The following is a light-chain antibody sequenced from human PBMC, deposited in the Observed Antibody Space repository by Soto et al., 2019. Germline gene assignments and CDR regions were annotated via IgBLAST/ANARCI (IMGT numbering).Light chain of an antibody. J-gene: IGLJ1*01. V-gene: IGLV2-14*01. CDR3: SSYKSISLHLYV. CDR2: DVS. CDR1: SRDGGGYNY. Sequence: LTQPASVYGSPGQSITIPCTGNSRDGGGYNYVSWYQQYPGKAPKIMIYDVSNRPSGGSNRFFCSQSGGKASLAVLGVQVEARANYYSSSYKSISLHLYVFVTGTKVPVL.